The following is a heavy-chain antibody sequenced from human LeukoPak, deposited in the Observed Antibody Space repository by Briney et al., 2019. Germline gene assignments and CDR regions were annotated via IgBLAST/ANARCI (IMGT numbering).Heavy chain of an antibody. Sequence: PSETLSLTCTVSGGSISTYYWSWIRQPPEKGLEWIGYIYYSGSTKYNPSLKSRVTISVDPSKNQFSLKLRSVTAADTAAYYCARGGFLDPFDPWGRGTLVTVSS. D-gene: IGHD1-1*01. CDR1: GGSISTYY. CDR3: ARGGFLDPFDP. J-gene: IGHJ5*02. V-gene: IGHV4-59*01. CDR2: IYYSGST.